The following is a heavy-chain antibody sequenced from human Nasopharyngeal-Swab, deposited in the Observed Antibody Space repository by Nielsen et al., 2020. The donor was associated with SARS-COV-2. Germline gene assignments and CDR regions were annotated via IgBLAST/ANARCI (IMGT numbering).Heavy chain of an antibody. CDR2: ISSSSNYI. CDR1: RFTFSSYT. J-gene: IGHJ4*02. Sequence: GGSLRLSCAASRFTFSSYTMNWVSQAPGKVMEWVSSISSSSNYIYYADSVKGRFTISRDNAKNSLYLQMSSLRAEDTAVYYCARTYGGNSKLSYWGQGTLVTVSS. D-gene: IGHD4-23*01. CDR3: ARTYGGNSKLSY. V-gene: IGHV3-21*01.